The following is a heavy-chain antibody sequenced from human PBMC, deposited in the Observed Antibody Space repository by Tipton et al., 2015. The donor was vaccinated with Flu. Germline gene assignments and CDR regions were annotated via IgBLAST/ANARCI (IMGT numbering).Heavy chain of an antibody. Sequence: GLVKPSETLSLTCGVDGGSLSGYYWTWIRQPPGKGLEWIGEIGQSGTTNYNPSLKSRVTISLDASRNQFSLRLNSVTAADTAVCFCARSIFNSRYNTGWLRYWGPGTLVTVSS. CDR3: ARSIFNSRYNTGWLRY. CDR1: GGSLSGYY. D-gene: IGHD6-19*01. V-gene: IGHV4-34*01. CDR2: IGQSGTT. J-gene: IGHJ4*02.